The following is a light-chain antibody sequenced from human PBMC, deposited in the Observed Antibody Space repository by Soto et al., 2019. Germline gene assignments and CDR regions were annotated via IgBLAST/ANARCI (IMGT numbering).Light chain of an antibody. V-gene: IGKV3-15*01. Sequence: EIVMTQSPTIVSVSPGGRATLSCRASQSVNSNLAWYQQKPGQAPRILISGASTRAPGIAARFSGSGSGTNFTLSISGLQSEDFAVYYCQQYNDWPLYTFGQGTKVDIK. CDR3: QQYNDWPLYT. CDR1: QSVNSN. J-gene: IGKJ2*01. CDR2: GAS.